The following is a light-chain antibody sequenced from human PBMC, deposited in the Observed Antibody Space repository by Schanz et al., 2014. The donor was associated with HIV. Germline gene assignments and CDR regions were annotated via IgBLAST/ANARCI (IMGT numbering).Light chain of an antibody. CDR2: EVD. V-gene: IGLV2-18*02. CDR1: TSDIGNYDR. J-gene: IGLJ1*01. CDR3: NSYTRSGTHV. Sequence: QSVLTQPPSVSGSPGQSVIISCTGTTSDIGNYDRVSWYQQPPGSAPKLLIFEVDIRPSGVPDRFSGSKSGNTASLTISGLRPEDEADYYCNSYTRSGTHVFGPVTKLTVL.